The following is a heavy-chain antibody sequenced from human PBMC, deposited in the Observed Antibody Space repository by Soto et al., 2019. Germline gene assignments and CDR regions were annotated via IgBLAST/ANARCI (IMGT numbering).Heavy chain of an antibody. CDR3: ARDLPPMDYDFWSGYKGPFDY. J-gene: IGHJ4*02. V-gene: IGHV3-66*01. CDR1: GFTVGSNY. CDR2: IYSGGST. Sequence: LRLSCAASGFTVGSNYMSWVRQAPGKGLEWVSVIYSGGSTYYADSVKGRFTISRDNSKNTLYLQMNSLRAEDTAVYYCARDLPPMDYDFWSGYKGPFDYWGQGTLVTVSS. D-gene: IGHD3-3*01.